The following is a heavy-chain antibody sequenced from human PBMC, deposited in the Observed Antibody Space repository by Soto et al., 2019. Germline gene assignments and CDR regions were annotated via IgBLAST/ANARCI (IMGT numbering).Heavy chain of an antibody. J-gene: IGHJ6*02. CDR3: ARSYSSSYYYYYGMDV. D-gene: IGHD6-6*01. Sequence: SETLSLTCTVSGGSISSGGYYWSWIRQHPGKGLEWIGYIYYSGSTYYNLSLKSRVTISVDTSKNQFSLKPSSVTAADTAVYYCARSYSSSYYYYYGMDVWGQGTTVTSP. CDR1: GGSISSGGYY. V-gene: IGHV4-31*03. CDR2: IYYSGST.